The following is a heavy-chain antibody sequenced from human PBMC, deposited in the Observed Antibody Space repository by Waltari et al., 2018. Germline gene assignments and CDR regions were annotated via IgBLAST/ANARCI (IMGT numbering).Heavy chain of an antibody. J-gene: IGHJ4*02. D-gene: IGHD6-19*01. CDR2: INHSGST. Sequence: EVQLVQSGAEVKKPGESLKISCKGSGYSFTSYWIGWVRQMPGKGLEWIGEINHSGSTNYNPSLKSRVTISVDTSKNQFSLKLSSVTAADTAVYYCASRRWLRSFDYWGQGTLVTVSS. CDR3: ASRRWLRSFDY. V-gene: IGHV5-51*01. CDR1: GYSFTSYW.